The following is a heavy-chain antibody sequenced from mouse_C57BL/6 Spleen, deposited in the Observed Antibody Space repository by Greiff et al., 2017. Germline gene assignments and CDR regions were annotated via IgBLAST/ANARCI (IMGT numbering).Heavy chain of an antibody. J-gene: IGHJ4*01. D-gene: IGHD2-4*01. V-gene: IGHV1-81*01. CDR1: GYTFTSYG. Sequence: QVQLQQSGAELARPGASVKLSCKASGYTFTSYGISWVKQRTGQGLEWIGEIYPRSGNTYYNEKFKGKATLTADQSSSTAYMELRSLTSEDSAVXFCASRNDYDGFGFDYYAMDYWGQGTSVTVSS. CDR2: IYPRSGNT. CDR3: ASRNDYDGFGFDYYAMDY.